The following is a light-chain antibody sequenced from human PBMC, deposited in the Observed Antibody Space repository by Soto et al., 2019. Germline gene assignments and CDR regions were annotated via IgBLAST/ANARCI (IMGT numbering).Light chain of an antibody. CDR2: GAS. J-gene: IGKJ1*01. CDR1: QSVSSNY. CDR3: QQYGSSPWT. V-gene: IGKV3-20*01. Sequence: EIVLTQSPVTLSLSPGEGATLSCRASQSVSSNYLAWFQQKPGQAPRLLIYGASSRATGIPDRFSGSGSGTDFTLTISRLEPEDFAVYYCQQYGSSPWTFGQGTKVDIK.